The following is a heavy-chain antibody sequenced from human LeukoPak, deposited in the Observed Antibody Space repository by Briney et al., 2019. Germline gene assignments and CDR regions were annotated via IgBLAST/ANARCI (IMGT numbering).Heavy chain of an antibody. V-gene: IGHV3-7*01. CDR1: GFTFSSYW. J-gene: IGHJ5*02. D-gene: IGHD6-19*01. CDR2: IKQDGSEK. Sequence: GGSLRLSCAASGFTFSSYWMSWVRQAPGKGLEWVANIKQDGSEKYYVDSVKGRFTISRDNAKNSLYPQMNSLRAEDTAVYYCARDLSSGWYLAGWFDPWGQGTLVTVSS. CDR3: ARDLSSGWYLAGWFDP.